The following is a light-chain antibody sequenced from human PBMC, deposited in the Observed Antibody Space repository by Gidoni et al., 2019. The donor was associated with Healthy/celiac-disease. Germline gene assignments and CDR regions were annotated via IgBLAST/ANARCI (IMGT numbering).Light chain of an antibody. CDR1: SSDVGGYNL. Sequence: QSALTQPASVSGSPGQSITISCTGTSSDVGGYNLVSWYQQHPGKAPKVMIYEVTKRPSGVSNRFSGSKSGNTASLTISGLQAEDEADYYCCSYAGSSTSLFGGGTKLSVL. V-gene: IGLV2-23*02. J-gene: IGLJ2*01. CDR2: EVT. CDR3: CSYAGSSTSL.